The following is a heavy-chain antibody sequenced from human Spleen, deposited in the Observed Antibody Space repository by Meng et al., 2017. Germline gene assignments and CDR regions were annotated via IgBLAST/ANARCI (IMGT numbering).Heavy chain of an antibody. CDR3: ASYDYIWGSYHWDDAFDI. Sequence: GESLKISCVASGFTFSSYWMHWVRQDPGKGLVWVSRINTDGSTTSYADSVKGRFTISRDNAKNSLFLQMNSLRADDTALYYCASYDYIWGSYHWDDAFDIWGQGTMVTVSS. D-gene: IGHD3-16*02. V-gene: IGHV3-74*01. J-gene: IGHJ3*02. CDR2: INTDGSTT. CDR1: GFTFSSYW.